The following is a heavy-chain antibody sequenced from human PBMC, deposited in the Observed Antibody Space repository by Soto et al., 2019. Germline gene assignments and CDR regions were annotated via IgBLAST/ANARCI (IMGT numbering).Heavy chain of an antibody. V-gene: IGHV3-33*01. CDR3: ARAGSYGYEVFDY. CDR1: GFTFSSYG. J-gene: IGHJ4*02. Sequence: QVQLVESGRGVVQPGRSLRLSCAASGFTFSSYGMHWVRQAPGKGLEWVAVIWYDGSNKYYADSVKGRFTISRDNSKNTLYLQMNSLRAEDTAVYYCARAGSYGYEVFDYWGQGTLVTVSS. CDR2: IWYDGSNK. D-gene: IGHD5-18*01.